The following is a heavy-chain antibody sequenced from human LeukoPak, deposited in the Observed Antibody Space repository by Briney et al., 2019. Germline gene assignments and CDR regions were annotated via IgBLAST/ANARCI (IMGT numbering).Heavy chain of an antibody. CDR3: ARAGDAGDFPLGYFYFMDV. D-gene: IGHD2-21*02. J-gene: IGHJ6*03. CDR1: GFSFTDYY. CDR2: ISRAGHST. Sequence: PGGSLRLSCEASGFSFTDYYVSWIRQAPGEGLEWVSFISRAGHSTYYSDSVAGRFTISRDTAKNSLFLQMTSLRAEDTAADYCARAGDAGDFPLGYFYFMDVWGKGTTVTVSS. V-gene: IGHV3-11*01.